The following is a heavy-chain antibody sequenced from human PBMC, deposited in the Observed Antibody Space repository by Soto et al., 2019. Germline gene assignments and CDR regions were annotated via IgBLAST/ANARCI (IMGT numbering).Heavy chain of an antibody. CDR3: SSLPDGYTSGLDY. Sequence: QVQLQESGPGLVKPSQTLSLYCTVSGASISSGDYYWSWIRQPPGKGLEWIGYIYYTGNTVFNPSLKSRVSISVDTSKNQFSLKLNPVTAADTAVYYCSSLPDGYTSGLDYWGQGTLVTVSS. V-gene: IGHV4-30-4*01. CDR2: IYYTGNT. J-gene: IGHJ4*02. D-gene: IGHD5-12*01. CDR1: GASISSGDYY.